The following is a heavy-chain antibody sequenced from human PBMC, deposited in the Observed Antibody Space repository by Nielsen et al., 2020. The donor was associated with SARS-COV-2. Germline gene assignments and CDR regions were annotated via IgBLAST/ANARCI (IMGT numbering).Heavy chain of an antibody. Sequence: SETLSLPCTVSGGSIRRGGYYWSWIRHHPGKGLEWIGYIYFSGRTCYNPSLKSRVTISVDTSKNQFSLSLRSVTAADTAVYYCARESSGYDHYNYGMDVWGQGTTVTVSS. D-gene: IGHD5-12*01. CDR3: ARESSGYDHYNYGMDV. CDR2: IYFSGRT. V-gene: IGHV4-31*03. CDR1: GGSIRRGGYY. J-gene: IGHJ6*02.